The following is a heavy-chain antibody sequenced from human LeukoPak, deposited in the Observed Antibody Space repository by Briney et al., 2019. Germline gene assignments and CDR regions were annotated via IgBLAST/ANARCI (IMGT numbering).Heavy chain of an antibody. CDR1: GFTFSSYG. V-gene: IGHV3-33*01. J-gene: IGHJ3*02. D-gene: IGHD3-22*01. CDR2: IWYDGSNK. Sequence: GSLRLSCAASGFTFSSYGMHWVRQAPGKGLEWVAVIWYDGSNKYYADSVKGRFTISRGNSKNTLYLQMNSLRAEDTAVYYCARDHRKYYYDSSGYYGAFDIWGQGTMVTVSS. CDR3: ARDHRKYYYDSSGYYGAFDI.